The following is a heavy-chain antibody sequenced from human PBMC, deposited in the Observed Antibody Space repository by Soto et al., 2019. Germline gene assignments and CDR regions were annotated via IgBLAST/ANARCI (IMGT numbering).Heavy chain of an antibody. J-gene: IGHJ6*02. CDR1: GSAITRYY. CDR2: INPGGGSA. D-gene: IGHD6-19*01. V-gene: IGHV1-46*01. Sequence: QVDLVQSGAEVKKPGASVTISCKASGSAITRYYIHWVRQAPGRGLEWMGIINPGGGSASYAQKLQDRVPIDKDTSTGTVYMDLRSLRTEDTAVYYCARDTSGWSLNGLDVWGQGTTVNVSS. CDR3: ARDTSGWSLNGLDV.